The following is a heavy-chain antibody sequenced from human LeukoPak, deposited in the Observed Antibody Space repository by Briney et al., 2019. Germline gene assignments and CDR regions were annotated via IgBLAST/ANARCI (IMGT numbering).Heavy chain of an antibody. Sequence: GGSLRLSCAASGFTFSSYAMSWVRQAPGKGLEWISTIGGSGGITYYADSVKGRFTISRDNSKNSLHLQMNSLRAEDTAVYYCAKDGDQYYHSSRYYGHFAYWGQGTLVTVSS. V-gene: IGHV3-23*01. D-gene: IGHD3-22*01. CDR2: IGGSGGIT. J-gene: IGHJ4*02. CDR3: AKDGDQYYHSSRYYGHFAY. CDR1: GFTFSSYA.